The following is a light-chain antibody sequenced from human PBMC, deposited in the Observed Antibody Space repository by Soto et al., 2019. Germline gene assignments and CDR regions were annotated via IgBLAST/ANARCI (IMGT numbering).Light chain of an antibody. CDR1: SSDVGGYNS. CDR3: CSYAGRYTLFYV. Sequence: QSALTQPRSVSGSPGQSVTISCPGTSSDVGGYNSVSWYQQHPGKAPKLIIYDVTKRPSGVPDRFSGSKSGNTASLTISGLQAEDEADYYCCSYAGRYTLFYVFGSGTQLTVL. CDR2: DVT. J-gene: IGLJ1*01. V-gene: IGLV2-11*01.